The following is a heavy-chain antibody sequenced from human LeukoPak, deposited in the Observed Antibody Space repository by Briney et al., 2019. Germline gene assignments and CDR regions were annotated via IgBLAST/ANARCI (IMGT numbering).Heavy chain of an antibody. J-gene: IGHJ5*02. D-gene: IGHD5-24*01. Sequence: SETLSLTCTVSGGSISGYYWTWIRQLPGKGLEWIGYIYNSGITNYNPSLKSRVTVSVDTSKNQFSLRLTSVTAADTAVYYCAATTGNWFDPWGQGTLVTVSS. CDR2: IYNSGIT. V-gene: IGHV4-59*08. CDR3: AATTGNWFDP. CDR1: GGSISGYY.